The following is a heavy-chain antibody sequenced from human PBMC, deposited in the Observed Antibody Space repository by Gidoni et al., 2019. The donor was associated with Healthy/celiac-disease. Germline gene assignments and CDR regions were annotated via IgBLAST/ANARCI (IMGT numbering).Heavy chain of an antibody. CDR3: ARGGSGVYSSGYDN. J-gene: IGHJ4*02. D-gene: IGHD6-19*01. Sequence: EVQLVASGGGMVQPGGFLRLSCSASGFTFSSYWMSWVRQAPGKGLEWVANIKQDGSEKYYVDSVKGRFTISRDNAKNSLYLQMNRLRAEDTAVYYCARGGSGVYSSGYDNWGQGTLVTVSS. CDR1: GFTFSSYW. CDR2: IKQDGSEK. V-gene: IGHV3-7*01.